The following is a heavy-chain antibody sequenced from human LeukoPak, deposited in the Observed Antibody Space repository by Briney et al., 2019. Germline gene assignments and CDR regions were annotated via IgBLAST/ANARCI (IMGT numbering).Heavy chain of an antibody. J-gene: IGHJ4*02. CDR2: IKQDGSEK. V-gene: IGHV3-7*01. Sequence: GGSLRLSCAASGFTFSSYCMSWVRQAPGKGLEWVANIKQDGSEKYYVDSVKGRFTISRDNAKNSLYLQMNSLRAEDTAVYYCARAAGFWSGYQFDYWGQGTLVTVSS. CDR3: ARAAGFWSGYQFDY. CDR1: GFTFSSYC. D-gene: IGHD3-3*01.